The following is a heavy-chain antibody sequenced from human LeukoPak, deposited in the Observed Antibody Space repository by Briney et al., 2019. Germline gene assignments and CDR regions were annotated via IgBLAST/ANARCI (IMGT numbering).Heavy chain of an antibody. D-gene: IGHD3-10*01. CDR1: GFTFSSYV. Sequence: GRSLRLSCAASGFTFSSYVMHWVRQAPGKGLEWVAVIWYDGSNKYYADSVKGRFTISRDNSKNTLYLQMNSLRAEDTAVYYCAKCFGPYVALNASDIWGQGTMVTVSS. J-gene: IGHJ3*02. CDR3: AKCFGPYVALNASDI. CDR2: IWYDGSNK. V-gene: IGHV3-33*06.